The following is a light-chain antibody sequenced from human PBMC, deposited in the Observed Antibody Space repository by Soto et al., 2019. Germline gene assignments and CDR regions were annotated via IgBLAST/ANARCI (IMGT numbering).Light chain of an antibody. V-gene: IGKV1-5*01. J-gene: IGKJ4*01. Sequence: IQLTQSPSSLSASVGDRVTITCRASQCLXSWFGWYQEKPGKAPKILISXASSLDSEVPSRFSGSGSGTEFTITISRLQADDLATYCCQQYNSYSTFGGGTKVDI. CDR1: QCLXSW. CDR3: QQYNSYST. CDR2: XAS.